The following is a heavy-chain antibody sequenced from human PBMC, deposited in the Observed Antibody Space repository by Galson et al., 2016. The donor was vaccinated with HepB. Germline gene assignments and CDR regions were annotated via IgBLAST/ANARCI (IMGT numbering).Heavy chain of an antibody. CDR1: GFTFSSYA. Sequence: SLRLSCAASGFTFSSYAMHWVRQAPGKGVEYVSSISSNGDSTYYTDSVKGRFTISRDNSKNTLNLQMSSLRAEDTAVCYCARVRSSWYYFDYWGQGTLVTVSS. J-gene: IGHJ4*02. CDR3: ARVRSSWYYFDY. V-gene: IGHV3-64D*06. D-gene: IGHD6-13*01. CDR2: ISSNGDST.